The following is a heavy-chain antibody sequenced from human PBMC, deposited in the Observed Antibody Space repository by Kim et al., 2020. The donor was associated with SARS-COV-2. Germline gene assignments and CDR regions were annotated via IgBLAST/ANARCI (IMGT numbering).Heavy chain of an antibody. J-gene: IGHJ4*02. CDR2: NK. CDR3: ARNISGYLDY. Sequence: NKYYADSVKGRFTISRDNSKNTLYLQMNSLRAEDTAVYYCARNISGYLDYWGQGTLVTVSS. V-gene: IGHV3-30*01. D-gene: IGHD2-15*01.